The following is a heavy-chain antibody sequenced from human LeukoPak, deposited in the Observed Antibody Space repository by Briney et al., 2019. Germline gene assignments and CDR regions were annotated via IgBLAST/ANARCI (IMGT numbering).Heavy chain of an antibody. D-gene: IGHD3-22*01. CDR2: INPNNGGT. Sequence: GASVKVSCKASAYTFTGYYFHWGRQTPGQGVEWLGWINPNNGGTKYAQKFQGRVIMTRDTSISTAYMELSRLRSDDTAVYYCARRLLFGFYDSSAYDYWGQGTLVTVSS. CDR3: ARRLLFGFYDSSAYDY. V-gene: IGHV1-2*02. CDR1: AYTFTGYY. J-gene: IGHJ4*02.